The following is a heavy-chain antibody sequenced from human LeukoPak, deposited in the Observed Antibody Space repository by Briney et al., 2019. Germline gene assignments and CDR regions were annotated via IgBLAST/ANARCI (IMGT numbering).Heavy chain of an antibody. CDR1: GDTFSNSA. J-gene: IGHJ3*02. V-gene: IGHV1-69*13. Sequence: SVKVSCKASGDTFSNSAISWVRQAPGQGLEWMGQIIPIYGAANYAHRFQDRVTITSDESTSTASMELTSLRSEDTAMYYCAREGRLYDSGGYSVFAAFDIWGQGTMVTVSS. CDR2: IIPIYGAA. CDR3: AREGRLYDSGGYSVFAAFDI. D-gene: IGHD3-22*01.